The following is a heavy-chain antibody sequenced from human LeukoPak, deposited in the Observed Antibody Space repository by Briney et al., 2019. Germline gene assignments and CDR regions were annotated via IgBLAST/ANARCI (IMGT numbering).Heavy chain of an antibody. V-gene: IGHV3-74*01. D-gene: IGHD1-14*01. CDR3: ARQPDC. J-gene: IGHJ4*02. Sequence: PGGSLRLSCAASGFTVSSNYMNWLRQAPGKGLVWVSHINSDGSRTNYADSVKGRFTISRDNAKNTLYLQMNSLRAEDTAVYYCARQPDCWGQGTLVTVSS. CDR2: INSDGSRT. CDR1: GFTVSSNY.